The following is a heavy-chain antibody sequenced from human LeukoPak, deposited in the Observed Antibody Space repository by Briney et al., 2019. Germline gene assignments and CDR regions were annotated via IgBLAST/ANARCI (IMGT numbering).Heavy chain of an antibody. CDR2: ISSSSTNI. CDR1: GFTFSSFS. J-gene: IGHJ3*02. CDR3: ARKLYSDNSHDAFDI. D-gene: IGHD1-26*01. V-gene: IGHV3-21*05. Sequence: PGGSLRLSCAASGFTFSSFSMNWVRQAPGKGLEWVSCISSSSTNIYYADSVKGRFTISRDNAKNSLYLQMNSLRAEDTAVYYCARKLYSDNSHDAFDIWGQGTMVIVSS.